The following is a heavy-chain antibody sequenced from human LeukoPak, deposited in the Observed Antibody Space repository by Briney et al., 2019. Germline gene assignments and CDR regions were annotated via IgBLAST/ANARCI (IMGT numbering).Heavy chain of an antibody. CDR1: GFTLSSYS. J-gene: IGHJ4*02. Sequence: GGSLRLSCAASGFTLSSYSMNWVRQAPGKGLEWVSSISSSSIYIYYADSVKGRFTISRDNAKNSLYLQMDSLRAEDTAVYYCARLFVYGSGAEAFDYWGQGALVTVSS. CDR3: ARLFVYGSGAEAFDY. CDR2: ISSSSIYI. V-gene: IGHV3-21*06. D-gene: IGHD3-10*01.